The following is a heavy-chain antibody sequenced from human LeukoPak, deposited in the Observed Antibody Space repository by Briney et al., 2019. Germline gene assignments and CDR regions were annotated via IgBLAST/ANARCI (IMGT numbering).Heavy chain of an antibody. CDR2: IYYSGST. V-gene: IGHV4-39*01. CDR3: ARRGGYSSSPIDY. J-gene: IGHJ4*02. Sequence: PSETLSLTCTVCSGSISSYYWGWIRQPPGKGLEWIGSIYYSGSTYYNPSLKSRVTISVDTSKNQFSLKLSSVTAADTAVYYCARRGGYSSSPIDYWGQGTLVTVSS. D-gene: IGHD6-13*01. CDR1: SGSISSYY.